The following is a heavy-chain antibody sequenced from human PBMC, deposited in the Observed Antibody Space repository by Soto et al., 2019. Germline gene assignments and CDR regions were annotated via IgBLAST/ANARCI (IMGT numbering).Heavy chain of an antibody. CDR3: ARKFYPYYYYYGMDV. CDR1: GGTFSSYA. V-gene: IGHV1-69*13. CDR2: IIPIFGTA. Sequence: SVKVSCKASGGTFSSYAISWVRQAPGQGLEWMGGIIPIFGTANYAQKFQGRVTITADESTSTAYMELSSLRSEDTAVYYCARKFYPYYYYYGMDVWGQGTTVTVSS. D-gene: IGHD3-16*02. J-gene: IGHJ6*02.